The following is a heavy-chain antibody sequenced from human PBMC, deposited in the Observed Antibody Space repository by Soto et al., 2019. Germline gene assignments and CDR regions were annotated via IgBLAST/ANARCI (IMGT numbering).Heavy chain of an antibody. Sequence: SSETLSLTCTVSGGSISSSSYYWGWIRQPPGKVLEWIGSIFYSGSTYYNPSLKSRVTISVDTSKNQFSLKLSSVTAADTAVYYCARHQSHSSSYVDPWGQGTLVTVSS. V-gene: IGHV4-39*01. D-gene: IGHD6-13*01. CDR1: GGSISSSSYY. CDR2: IFYSGST. CDR3: ARHQSHSSSYVDP. J-gene: IGHJ5*02.